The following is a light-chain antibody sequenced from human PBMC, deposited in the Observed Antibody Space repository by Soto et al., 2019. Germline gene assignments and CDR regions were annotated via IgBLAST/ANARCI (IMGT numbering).Light chain of an antibody. J-gene: IGKJ1*01. Sequence: DIQMTHSPSTLSASVGDRVTITCRASQSIGNWLAWYQQKPGKAPKLLIYDASSLESGVPSRFSGSGSGTEFTLTISSLQPDDFATYYCQQYNSYSSTFGHGTKVDIK. CDR1: QSIGNW. CDR2: DAS. CDR3: QQYNSYSST. V-gene: IGKV1-5*01.